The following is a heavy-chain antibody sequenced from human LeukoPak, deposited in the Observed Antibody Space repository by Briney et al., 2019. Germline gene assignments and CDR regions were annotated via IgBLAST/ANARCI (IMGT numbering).Heavy chain of an antibody. CDR1: GYIFTNYW. CDR2: IYPADSET. V-gene: IGHV5-51*01. CDR3: ATTLVGASVYDFDY. D-gene: IGHD1-26*01. Sequence: GESLKISCKGSGYIFTNYWIGWVRQMPGKGLEWMGIIYPADSETTYSPSFQGQVTFSADKSIGTAYLQWSSLKASDTAMYFCATTLVGASVYDFDYWGQGTLVTVSS. J-gene: IGHJ4*02.